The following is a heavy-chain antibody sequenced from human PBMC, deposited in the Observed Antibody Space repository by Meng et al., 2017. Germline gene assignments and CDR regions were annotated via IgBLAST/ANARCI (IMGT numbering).Heavy chain of an antibody. D-gene: IGHD2-21*02. Sequence: QIPVKESGPPLVKPTQTLTLTCTFSGFSLSTSGVGVGWIRQPPGKALEWLALIYWDDDKRYSPSLKSRLTITKDTSKNQVVLTMTNMDPVDTATYYCAHRRGDSREGWFDPWGQGTLVTVSS. CDR2: IYWDDDK. J-gene: IGHJ5*02. CDR1: GFSLSTSGVG. CDR3: AHRRGDSREGWFDP. V-gene: IGHV2-5*02.